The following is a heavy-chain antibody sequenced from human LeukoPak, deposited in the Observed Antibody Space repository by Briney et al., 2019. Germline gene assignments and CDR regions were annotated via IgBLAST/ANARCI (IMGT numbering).Heavy chain of an antibody. CDR2: INHSGST. V-gene: IGHV4-34*01. CDR3: ARGKFGKSSGWYPTRSHWFDP. CDR1: GFTFSSYA. D-gene: IGHD6-19*01. Sequence: PGGSLRLSCAASGFTFSSYAMSWVRQPPGKGLEWIGEINHSGSTNYNPSLKSRVTISVDTSKNQFSLKLSSVTAADTAVYYCARGKFGKSSGWYPTRSHWFDPWGQGTLVTVSS. J-gene: IGHJ5*02.